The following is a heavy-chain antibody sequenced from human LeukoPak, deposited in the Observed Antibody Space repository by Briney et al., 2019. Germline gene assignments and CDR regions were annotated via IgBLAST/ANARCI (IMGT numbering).Heavy chain of an antibody. CDR3: ARGAYLTYYFDY. CDR2: IYYSGST. V-gene: IGHV4-59*11. J-gene: IGHJ4*02. Sequence: SETLSLTCTVSGGYISSHYWTWIRQPPGKGLEWIGYIYYSGSTNYNPSLKSRVTISVDTSKNQFSLKLSSVTAADTAVYYCARGAYLTYYFDYWGQGALVTVSS. CDR1: GGYISSHY.